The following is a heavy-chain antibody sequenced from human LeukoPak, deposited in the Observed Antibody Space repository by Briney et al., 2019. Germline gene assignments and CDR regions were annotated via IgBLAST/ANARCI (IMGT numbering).Heavy chain of an antibody. D-gene: IGHD3-10*01. Sequence: RGSLRLSCAASGFTFSSYGMHWVRQAPGKGLEWVAIISYDGSKKYYGDSVKGRFTISRDNSKNTLYLQMNSLRAEDTAVYYCAKAYYGSGSPLDWFDPWGQGTLVTVSS. CDR2: ISYDGSKK. CDR3: AKAYYGSGSPLDWFDP. CDR1: GFTFSSYG. V-gene: IGHV3-30*18. J-gene: IGHJ5*02.